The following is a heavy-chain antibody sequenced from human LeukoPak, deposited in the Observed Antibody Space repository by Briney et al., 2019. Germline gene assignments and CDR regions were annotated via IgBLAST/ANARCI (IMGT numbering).Heavy chain of an antibody. D-gene: IGHD3-3*01. CDR3: ARAGGDGGTIYDY. V-gene: IGHV4-39*07. Sequence: PETLSLTCTFSRCSLSRSSYDWVGIRYPPGKGREGIRRIYYSGRTYYNPSLKSRVTISVDTSTNQFSLKLSSVTAADTAVYYCARAGGDGGTIYDYWGQGTLVTVSS. J-gene: IGHJ4*02. CDR2: IYYSGRT. CDR1: RCSLSRSSYD.